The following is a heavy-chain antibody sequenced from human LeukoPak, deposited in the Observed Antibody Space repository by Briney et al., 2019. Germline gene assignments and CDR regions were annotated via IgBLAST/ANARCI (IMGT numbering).Heavy chain of an antibody. D-gene: IGHD3-3*01. CDR3: ARYYGDAFDI. J-gene: IGHJ3*02. CDR1: GAGGSSNSAA. CDR2: TYYRSNWYS. Sequence: SQTLSLTFAISGAGGSSNSAAWNWIRQSPSKGLEWLGRTYYRSNWYSDYAISMKGRITINPDTSKNQFSLQLNSVTPEDTAVYYCARYYGDAFDIWGQGTMVTVSS. V-gene: IGHV6-1*01.